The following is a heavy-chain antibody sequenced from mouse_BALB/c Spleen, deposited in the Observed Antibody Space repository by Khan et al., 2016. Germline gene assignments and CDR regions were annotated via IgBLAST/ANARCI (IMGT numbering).Heavy chain of an antibody. Sequence: QVQLKQSGAELVRPGTSVKVSCKASGYAFTNYLIEWVKQRPGQGLEWIGVINPGSGGTNYNEKFKGKATLTADKSSSTAYMQLSSLTSDDSGVYFCARYDGNYYAMDYWGQGTSVTVSS. CDR2: INPGSGGT. J-gene: IGHJ4*01. CDR1: GYAFTNYL. V-gene: IGHV1-54*01. CDR3: ARYDGNYYAMDY. D-gene: IGHD2-3*01.